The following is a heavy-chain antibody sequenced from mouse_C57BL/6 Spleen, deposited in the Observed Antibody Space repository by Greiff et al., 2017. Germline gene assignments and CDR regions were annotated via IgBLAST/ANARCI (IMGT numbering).Heavy chain of an antibody. J-gene: IGHJ3*01. Sequence: EVKLMESGGGLVQPGGSLSLSCAASGFTFTDYYMSWVRQPPGKALEWLGFIRNKANGYTTEYSASVKGRFTISRDNSQSILYLQMNALRAEDSATYYCASHGYHLAWFAYWGQGTLVTVSA. V-gene: IGHV7-3*01. CDR3: ASHGYHLAWFAY. D-gene: IGHD2-2*01. CDR1: GFTFTDYY. CDR2: IRNKANGYTT.